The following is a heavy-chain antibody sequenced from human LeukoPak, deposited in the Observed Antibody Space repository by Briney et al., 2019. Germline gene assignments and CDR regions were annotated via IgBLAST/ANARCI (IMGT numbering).Heavy chain of an antibody. J-gene: IGHJ4*02. Sequence: VGSLTGYCSASGFTVYSAGMGRGRQGPGKGLMWVSTITGGGDSTYYADSVKGRITISRDNSKNTRYLQMNSLRAEDTAVYFCAKYVVGGSTYYFDYWGQGTLVTVSS. CDR2: ITGGGDST. D-gene: IGHD2-2*01. CDR1: GFTVYSAG. V-gene: IGHV3-23*01. CDR3: AKYVVGGSTYYFDY.